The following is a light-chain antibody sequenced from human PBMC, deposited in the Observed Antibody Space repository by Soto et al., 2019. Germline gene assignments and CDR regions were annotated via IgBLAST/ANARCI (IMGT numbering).Light chain of an antibody. J-gene: IGKJ4*01. CDR3: QQCRRDPLT. CDR2: DAS. CDR1: QTVRNNY. Sequence: EIVLTQSPATLSLSPGERATLSCRASQTVRNNYLAWYQQKPGQAPRLLIYDASSRATGIPDRFSGGGSGTDFTLTISRLEPEDCAVYYCQQCRRDPLTVGGGTKVE. V-gene: IGKV3D-20*02.